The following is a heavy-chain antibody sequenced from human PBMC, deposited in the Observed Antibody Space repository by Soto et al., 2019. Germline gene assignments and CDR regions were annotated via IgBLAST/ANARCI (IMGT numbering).Heavy chain of an antibody. Sequence: SETLSLTCTVSGGSIRSGTYYWSWIRQHPGKGPEWIGHIYYSGSTYYNPSLKSRVAISVDTSKNQFSLNLSSVTAADTAIYYCARIAVAGVNFDSWGQGTLVTVSS. V-gene: IGHV4-31*03. CDR2: IYYSGST. D-gene: IGHD6-19*01. CDR3: ARIAVAGVNFDS. J-gene: IGHJ4*02. CDR1: GGSIRSGTYY.